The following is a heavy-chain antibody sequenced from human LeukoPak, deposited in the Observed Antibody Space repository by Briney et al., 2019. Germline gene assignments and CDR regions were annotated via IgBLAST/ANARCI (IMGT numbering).Heavy chain of an antibody. Sequence: GGSLRLSCAASGFTFSSYSMNWVRQAPGKGLEWVSSISSSSYIYYADSVKGRFTISRDNAKNSLYLQMNSLRAEDTAVFYCTRGPRNSSSYQYFQHWGQGTLVTVSS. D-gene: IGHD6-13*01. CDR3: TRGPRNSSSYQYFQH. J-gene: IGHJ1*01. V-gene: IGHV3-21*01. CDR1: GFTFSSYS. CDR2: ISSSSYI.